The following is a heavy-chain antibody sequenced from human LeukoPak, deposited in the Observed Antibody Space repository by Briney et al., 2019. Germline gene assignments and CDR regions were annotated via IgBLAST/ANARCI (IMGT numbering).Heavy chain of an antibody. CDR3: ARDLASWLEGYYYYMDV. Sequence: ASVKVSCKASGYIFNGYYMHWVRQAPGQGLEWMGWINPDSGGTYYAQKFQGRVTMTRDTSISTAYMELSRLRSDDTAVYYCARDLASWLEGYYYYMDVWGKGTTVTVSS. J-gene: IGHJ6*03. V-gene: IGHV1-2*02. CDR2: INPDSGGT. CDR1: GYIFNGYY. D-gene: IGHD3-9*01.